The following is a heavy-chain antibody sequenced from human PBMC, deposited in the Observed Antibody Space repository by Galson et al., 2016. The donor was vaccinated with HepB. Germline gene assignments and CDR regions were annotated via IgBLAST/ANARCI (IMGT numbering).Heavy chain of an antibody. CDR2: IGSIGTTITI. V-gene: IGHV3-11*01. Sequence: SLRLSCAASGFTLSNYYMSWIRQAPGKGLEWVSYIGSIGTTITIHYADSVKGRFTISRDNSKNTLYLQMNSLRAEDTAVYLCTKDVGPIFYDYWGQGTLVTVSS. D-gene: IGHD1-26*01. CDR1: GFTLSNYY. J-gene: IGHJ4*02. CDR3: TKDVGPIFYDY.